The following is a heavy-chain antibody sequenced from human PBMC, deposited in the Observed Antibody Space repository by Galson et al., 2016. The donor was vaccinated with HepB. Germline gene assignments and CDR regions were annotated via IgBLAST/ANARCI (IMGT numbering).Heavy chain of an antibody. D-gene: IGHD6-19*01. CDR1: GFSFSNYA. V-gene: IGHV3-23*01. Sequence: SLRLSCAASGFSFSNYAISWVRQTPGKGLEWVSDIRGSGGSPYYADSVLGRFTITRDNSKNTLYLQMNSLRAEDTALYYCAKAKDRGYDSGCLDNWGQGTPVIVSS. CDR3: AKAKDRGYDSGCLDN. CDR2: IRGSGGSP. J-gene: IGHJ4*02.